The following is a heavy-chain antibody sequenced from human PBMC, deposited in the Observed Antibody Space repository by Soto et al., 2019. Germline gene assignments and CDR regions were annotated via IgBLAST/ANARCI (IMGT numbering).Heavy chain of an antibody. Sequence: GGSLRLSCAASGFTFDDYAMHWVRQAPGKGLEWVSGISWNSGSIGYADSVKGRFTISRDNAKNSLYLQMNSLRAEDTALYYCAKRAAPLPYVFWSGYQGPFDYWGQGTLVTV. CDR2: ISWNSGSI. V-gene: IGHV3-9*01. D-gene: IGHD3-3*01. J-gene: IGHJ4*02. CDR3: AKRAAPLPYVFWSGYQGPFDY. CDR1: GFTFDDYA.